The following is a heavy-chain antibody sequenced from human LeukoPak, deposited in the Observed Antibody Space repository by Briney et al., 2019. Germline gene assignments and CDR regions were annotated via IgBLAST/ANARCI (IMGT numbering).Heavy chain of an antibody. D-gene: IGHD1-26*01. J-gene: IGHJ4*02. CDR2: IYWDDDK. CDR3: AHRLVGFTGSYYQSYFDF. Sequence: SGPTLVKPTQTLTLTCTFSGFSLTTSGVGVGWIRQPPGKALEWLAVIYWDDDKRYSPSVENRLTIIKDTSKNQVVLTMTNMDPVDTATYYCAHRLVGFTGSYYQSYFDFWGQGTLVTVSS. V-gene: IGHV2-5*02. CDR1: GFSLTTSGVG.